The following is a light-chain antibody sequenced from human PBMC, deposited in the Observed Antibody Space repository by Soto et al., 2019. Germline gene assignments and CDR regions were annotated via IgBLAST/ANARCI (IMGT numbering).Light chain of an antibody. CDR1: QSVSIN. Sequence: EIVMTQSPATLSVSPGDGATLSCRASQSVSINLAWYQQRPGQPPRLLVYGASTRATGFPTRFSGSGSGTEFTLTISSLQAEDSAVYYCQQYNNWPLTFGQGTKVEIK. V-gene: IGKV3-15*01. CDR3: QQYNNWPLT. CDR2: GAS. J-gene: IGKJ1*01.